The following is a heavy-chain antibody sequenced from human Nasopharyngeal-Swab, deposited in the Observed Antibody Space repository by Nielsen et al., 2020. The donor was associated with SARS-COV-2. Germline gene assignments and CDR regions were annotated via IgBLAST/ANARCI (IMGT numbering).Heavy chain of an antibody. D-gene: IGHD4-11*01. CDR1: GFTFSSYA. V-gene: IGHV3-23*01. Sequence: GESLKISCAASGFTFSSYAMSWVRQAPGKGLEWVSAISGSGGSTYYADSVKGRFTISRDNSKNTLYLQMNSLRAEDTAVYYCVKGGYLHDYINYGDWFDPWGLGTLVTVSS. CDR3: VKGGYLHDYINYGDWFDP. CDR2: ISGSGGST. J-gene: IGHJ5*02.